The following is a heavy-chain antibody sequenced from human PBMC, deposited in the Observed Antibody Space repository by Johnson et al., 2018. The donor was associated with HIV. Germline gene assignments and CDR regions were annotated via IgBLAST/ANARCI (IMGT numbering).Heavy chain of an antibody. D-gene: IGHD6-13*01. Sequence: VQLVESGGGVVQPGGSLRLPCKASGFSFSNYAIHCVRQAPGKGLEWVAFIRNDGSNKYYADSVKGRFTISRDNSKNTLYLQMNSLRAEDTAVYYCAKDLPPNSSWYGAPDAFDIWGQGTMVTVSS. CDR3: AKDLPPNSSWYGAPDAFDI. CDR1: GFSFSNYA. J-gene: IGHJ3*02. CDR2: IRNDGSNK. V-gene: IGHV3-30*02.